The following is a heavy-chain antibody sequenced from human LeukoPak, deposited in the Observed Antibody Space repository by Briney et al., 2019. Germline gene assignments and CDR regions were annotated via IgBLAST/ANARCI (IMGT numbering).Heavy chain of an antibody. CDR3: ARDLGYNSSWYLLQYYYYGMDV. Sequence: PGGSLRLSCAASGFTFSDYAMSWVRQAPGKGLEWVANIKQDGSEKYYVDSVKGRFTISRDNAKNSLYLQMNSLRAEDTAVYYCARDLGYNSSWYLLQYYYYGMDVWGQGTTVTVSS. V-gene: IGHV3-7*01. CDR1: GFTFSDYA. J-gene: IGHJ6*02. CDR2: IKQDGSEK. D-gene: IGHD6-13*01.